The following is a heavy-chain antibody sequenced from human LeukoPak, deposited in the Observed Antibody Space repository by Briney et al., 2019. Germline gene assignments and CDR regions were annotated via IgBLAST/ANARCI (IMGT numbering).Heavy chain of an antibody. V-gene: IGHV4-34*01. J-gene: IGHJ2*01. CDR2: SNDSGGT. Sequence: PSETLSLTCAVYGGTFSGYYWSWIRQPPGKRLEWVGESNDSGGTNYNPSLKSRVTISADKSKNQVSLKLTSVTAADTAVYYCARDDYSTSTPPPRRYFDLWGRGTLVTVSS. CDR1: GGTFSGYY. CDR3: ARDDYSTSTPPPRRYFDL. D-gene: IGHD6-6*01.